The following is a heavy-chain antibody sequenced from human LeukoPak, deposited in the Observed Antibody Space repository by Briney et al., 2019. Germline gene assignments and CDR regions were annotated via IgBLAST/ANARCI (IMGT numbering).Heavy chain of an antibody. D-gene: IGHD5-12*01. J-gene: IGHJ6*03. V-gene: IGHV3-7*01. CDR2: IKQDGSEK. CDR1: GFTFSSYW. CDR3: AKGGGYEAQYYYYYLDV. Sequence: SGGPLRLSCAASGFTFSSYWMSWVRRAPGKGLEWVANIKQDGSEKYYVDSVKGRFTTSRDNAKNSLYLQMNSLRAEDTAVYYCAKGGGYEAQYYYYYLDVWGKGTTVTISS.